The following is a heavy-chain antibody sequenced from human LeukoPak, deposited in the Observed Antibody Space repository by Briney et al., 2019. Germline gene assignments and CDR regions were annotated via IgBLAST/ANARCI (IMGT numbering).Heavy chain of an antibody. D-gene: IGHD6-19*01. J-gene: IGHJ4*02. CDR2: IWYDGSNK. Sequence: PGGSLRLSCAASGFTFSTYGMHWVRQAPDKGLEWVAVIWYDGSNKYYADSVKGRFTISRDNSKNTLYLQMNSLRAEDTAVYYCAKDPDTGIAVAGPDYWGQGTLVTVSS. V-gene: IGHV3-33*06. CDR3: AKDPDTGIAVAGPDY. CDR1: GFTFSTYG.